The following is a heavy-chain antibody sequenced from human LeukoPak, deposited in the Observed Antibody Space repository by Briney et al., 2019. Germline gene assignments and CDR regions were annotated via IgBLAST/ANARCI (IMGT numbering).Heavy chain of an antibody. J-gene: IGHJ4*02. V-gene: IGHV4-34*01. CDR1: GESFSAYY. CDR3: ARGLITIFGVVDY. CDR2: INHDGTT. Sequence: SETLSLTCAVSGESFSAYYWTWIRQPPGKGLEWVGEINHDGTTNDNPSLESRVTMSVDTSKNQFSLKLSSVTAADTAMYYCARGLITIFGVVDYWGQGALVTASS. D-gene: IGHD3-3*01.